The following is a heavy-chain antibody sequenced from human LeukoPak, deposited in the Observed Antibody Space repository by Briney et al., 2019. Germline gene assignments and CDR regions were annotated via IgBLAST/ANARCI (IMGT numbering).Heavy chain of an antibody. J-gene: IGHJ5*02. V-gene: IGHV4-34*01. D-gene: IGHD2-2*01. Sequence: SETLSLTCAVYGGSFSGYYWSWIRQPPGKGLEWIGEINHSGSTKYNPSLKSRVTISVATSQNQFSLKLSSVTAADTAVYYCARGPLVPLVPAAEVYPWGQGTLVTVSS. CDR2: INHSGST. CDR3: ARGPLVPLVPAAEVYP. CDR1: GGSFSGYY.